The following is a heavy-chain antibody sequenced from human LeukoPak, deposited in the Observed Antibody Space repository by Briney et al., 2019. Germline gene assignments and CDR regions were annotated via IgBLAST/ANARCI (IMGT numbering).Heavy chain of an antibody. Sequence: PGGSLRLSCTASGFTFGDYAMSWVRQAPGEGLEWVGFIRSKAYGGTIEYAASVKGRFTISRDDSKSIAYLQMNSLKTEDTAVYYCTRDSSGGNSGTHTNFDYWGQGTLVTVSS. CDR3: TRDSSGGNSGTHTNFDY. CDR2: IRSKAYGGTI. V-gene: IGHV3-49*04. J-gene: IGHJ4*02. CDR1: GFTFGDYA. D-gene: IGHD4-23*01.